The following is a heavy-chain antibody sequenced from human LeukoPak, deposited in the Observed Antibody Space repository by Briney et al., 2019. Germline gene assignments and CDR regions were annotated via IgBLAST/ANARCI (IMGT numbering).Heavy chain of an antibody. Sequence: SETLSLTCTFSGGSISSYYWSWIRQPPGKGLEWIGYIYYSGSTNYNPSLKSRVTISVDTSKNQFSLKLSSVTAADTAIYYCSRESGAFCPFGYWGQGTLVIVPS. V-gene: IGHV4-59*12. CDR3: SRESGAFCPFGY. J-gene: IGHJ4*02. CDR1: GGSISSYY. D-gene: IGHD1-26*01. CDR2: IYYSGST.